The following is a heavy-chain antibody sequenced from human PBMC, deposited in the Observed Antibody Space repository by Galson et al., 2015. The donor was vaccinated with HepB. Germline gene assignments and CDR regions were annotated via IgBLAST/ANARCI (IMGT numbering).Heavy chain of an antibody. CDR2: VRGMGGSP. CDR3: ARTSGSGAVVVGQ. D-gene: IGHD3-10*01. Sequence: SLRLSCAASGFTFSSYAMTWVRQAPGKGLECVATVRGMGGSPYYAESVKGRFTISRDNSKNTLYLQMNSLSGEDTAVYYWARTSGSGAVVVGQGGQETLVTVSP. V-gene: IGHV3-23*01. J-gene: IGHJ4*02. CDR1: GFTFSSYA.